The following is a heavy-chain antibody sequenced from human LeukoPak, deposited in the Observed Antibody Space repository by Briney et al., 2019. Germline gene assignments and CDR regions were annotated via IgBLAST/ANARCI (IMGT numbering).Heavy chain of an antibody. V-gene: IGHV4-59*11. CDR1: GGSISSHY. D-gene: IGHD3-22*01. Sequence: PSETLSLTCTVSGGSISSHYWSWIRQPPGKGLEWIGYIYYSGSTNYNPSLKSRVTISVDTSKNQFSLKLSSVTAADTAVYYYARVSGYYYDSTIDYWGQGTLVTVSS. CDR2: IYYSGST. CDR3: ARVSGYYYDSTIDY. J-gene: IGHJ4*02.